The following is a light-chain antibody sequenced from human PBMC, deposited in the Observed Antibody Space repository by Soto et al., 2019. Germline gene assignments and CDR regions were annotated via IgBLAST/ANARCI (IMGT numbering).Light chain of an antibody. CDR2: GES. CDR1: QSVSSN. J-gene: IGKJ1*01. Sequence: EIVMTQSPATLSVSPGERVTLSCRASQSVSSNLAWYQQKPGQAPRLLIYGESTRATGIPARFSGSGSGTEFTLTISSLQSEDFAVYYCQQYNNWPPTFGQGTKVDIK. CDR3: QQYNNWPPT. V-gene: IGKV3-15*01.